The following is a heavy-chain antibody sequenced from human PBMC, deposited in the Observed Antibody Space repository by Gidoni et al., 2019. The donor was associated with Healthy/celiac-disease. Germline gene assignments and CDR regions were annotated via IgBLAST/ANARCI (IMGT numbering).Heavy chain of an antibody. CDR2: ISWNSGSI. Sequence: EVQLVESGGGLVQPGRSLRLSCAASGFTFDDYAMHWVRQAPGKGLEWVSGISWNSGSIGYADSVKGRFTISRDNAKNSLYLQMNSLRAEDTALYYCAKGLNYYDSSGYWEYFQHWGQGTLVTVSS. J-gene: IGHJ1*01. V-gene: IGHV3-9*01. D-gene: IGHD3-22*01. CDR3: AKGLNYYDSSGYWEYFQH. CDR1: GFTFDDYA.